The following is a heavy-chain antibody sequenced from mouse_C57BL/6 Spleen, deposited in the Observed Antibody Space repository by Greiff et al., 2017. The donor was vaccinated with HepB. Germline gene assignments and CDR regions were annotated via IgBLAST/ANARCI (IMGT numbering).Heavy chain of an antibody. CDR1: GFNIKDDY. D-gene: IGHD2-3*01. CDR2: IDPENGDT. CDR3: TTGYDRAMDY. J-gene: IGHJ4*01. Sequence: VQLQHSGAELVRPGASVKLSCTASGFNIKDDYMHWVKQRPEQGLEWIGWIDPENGDTEYASKFQGKATITADTSSNTAYLQLSSLTSEDTAVYYCTTGYDRAMDYWGQGTSVTVSS. V-gene: IGHV14-4*01.